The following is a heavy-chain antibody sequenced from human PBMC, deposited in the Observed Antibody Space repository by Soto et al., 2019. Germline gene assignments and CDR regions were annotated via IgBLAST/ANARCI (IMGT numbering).Heavy chain of an antibody. CDR3: AQGRYYDSSDAFDI. CDR1: GFTVSSNY. V-gene: IGHV3-53*02. J-gene: IGHJ3*02. Sequence: EVQLVETGGGLIQPGGSLRLSCAASGFTVSSNYMSWVRQAPGKGLEWVSVIYSGGSTYYADSVKGRFTISRDNSKNTLYLQMNSLRAEDTAVYYCAQGRYYDSSDAFDIWGQGTMVTVSS. D-gene: IGHD3-22*01. CDR2: IYSGGST.